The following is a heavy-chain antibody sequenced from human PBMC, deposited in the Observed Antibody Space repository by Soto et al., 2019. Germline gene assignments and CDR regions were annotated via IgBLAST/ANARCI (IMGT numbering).Heavy chain of an antibody. D-gene: IGHD2-21*02. Sequence: ASVKVSCKASGGTFSSYAISWVRQAPGQGLEWMGGIIPIFGTANNAQKFQGRVTITADESTSTAYMELSSLRSEDTAMYYCALPSFIVVVTGNLPYYNMDVWGQGTTVTVSS. CDR1: GGTFSSYA. V-gene: IGHV1-69*13. CDR3: ALPSFIVVVTGNLPYYNMDV. J-gene: IGHJ6*02. CDR2: IIPIFGTA.